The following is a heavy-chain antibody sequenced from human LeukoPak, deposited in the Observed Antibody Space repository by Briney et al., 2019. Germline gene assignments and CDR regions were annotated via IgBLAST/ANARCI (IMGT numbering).Heavy chain of an antibody. CDR3: ARAPGIAAAGYPPAGRNWYFDL. V-gene: IGHV1-69*02. CDR2: IVPSLGLT. J-gene: IGHJ2*01. D-gene: IGHD6-13*01. Sequence: SVKVSCKTSGGTFSSYTISWVRQAPGQGLEWMGRIVPSLGLTNYAQKFQGRVTVTADKSTSTAYMELSSLRSEDTAVYYCARAPGIAAAGYPPAGRNWYFDLWGRGTLVTVSS. CDR1: GGTFSSYT.